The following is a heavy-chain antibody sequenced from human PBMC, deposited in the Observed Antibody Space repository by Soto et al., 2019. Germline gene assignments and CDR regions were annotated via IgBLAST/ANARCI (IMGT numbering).Heavy chain of an antibody. CDR3: ARDQGLLAPV. CDR1: GYTFTSYA. D-gene: IGHD3-22*01. J-gene: IGHJ4*02. Sequence: SVKVSCKASGYTFTSYAMHWVRQAPGQGLEWMGRIIPILGIANYAQKFQGRVTITADKSTSTAYMELSSLRSEDTAVYYCARDQGLLAPVWGQGTLVTVSS. CDR2: IIPILGIA. V-gene: IGHV1-69*04.